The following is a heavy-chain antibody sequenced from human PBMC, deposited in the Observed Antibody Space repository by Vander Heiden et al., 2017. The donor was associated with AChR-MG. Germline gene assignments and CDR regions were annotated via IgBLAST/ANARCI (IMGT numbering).Heavy chain of an antibody. CDR2: IIPILGIA. CDR3: ARDRYYDNSDYDEGCDI. J-gene: IGHJ3*02. V-gene: IGHV1-69*04. Sequence: QVQLVQSGAEGKKPGSSVKVSCKASGGTFRSDTITWVRQAPGQGLEWMGRIIPILGIANHAQKFQGRVTITADKSTSTAYMELSSLRSEDTAVYYCARDRYYDNSDYDEGCDIWGQGTMGTVSS. CDR1: GGTFRSDT. D-gene: IGHD3-9*01.